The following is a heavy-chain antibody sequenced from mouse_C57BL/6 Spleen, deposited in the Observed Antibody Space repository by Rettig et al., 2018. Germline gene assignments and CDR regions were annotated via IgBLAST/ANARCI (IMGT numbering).Heavy chain of an antibody. CDR3: ARVYGRFAY. Sequence: QVQLKQSGPGLVQPSQSLSITCTVSGFSLTSYGVHWVRQSPGKGLEWLGVIWSGGSTDYNAAFISRLSISKDNSKSQVFFKMNSLQADDTAIYYCARVYGRFAYWGQGTLVTVSA. CDR1: GFSLTSYG. D-gene: IGHD1-1*01. CDR2: IWSGGST. J-gene: IGHJ3*01. V-gene: IGHV2-2*01.